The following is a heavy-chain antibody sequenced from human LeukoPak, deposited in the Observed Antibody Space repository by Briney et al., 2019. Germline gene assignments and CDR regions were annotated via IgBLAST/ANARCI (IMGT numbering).Heavy chain of an antibody. V-gene: IGHV3-7*01. CDR1: AFTFSNYW. CDR3: AGDRGSMIVVGTTNWYFDL. D-gene: IGHD3-22*01. CDR2: INQDGSEK. Sequence: PGGSLRLSCAASAFTFSNYWMSWVRQAPGKGLEWVANINQDGSEKYYVDSVKGRFTISRDNAKNTLYLQINSVRADDTAVYYCAGDRGSMIVVGTTNWYFDLWGRGTLVTVSS. J-gene: IGHJ2*01.